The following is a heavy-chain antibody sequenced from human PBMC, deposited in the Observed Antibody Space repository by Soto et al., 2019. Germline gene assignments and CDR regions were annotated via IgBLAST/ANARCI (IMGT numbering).Heavy chain of an antibody. CDR1: GGTFSFSSYS. V-gene: IGHV1-69*16. D-gene: IGHD3-10*01. CDR3: ASRAGA. CDR2: IFPMLGSR. J-gene: IGHJ5*02. Sequence: QVQLVQSGAEVEKPGSSVRVSCKTSGGTFSFSSYSINWVRQAAGQGLEWMGGIFPMLGSRNYAQKFQGRGTITADESTHTTYMELSGLRSEDTAMYYCASRAGAWGQGTLVIVSS.